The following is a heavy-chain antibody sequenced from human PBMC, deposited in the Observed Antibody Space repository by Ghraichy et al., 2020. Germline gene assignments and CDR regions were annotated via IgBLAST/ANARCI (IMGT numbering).Heavy chain of an antibody. CDR3: ARVSHDYRAFDI. V-gene: IGHV3-11*04. CDR2: ISSSGSTI. Sequence: LSLTCAASGFTFSDYYMSWIRQAPGKGLEWVSYISSSGSTIYYADSVKGRFTISRDNAKNSLYLQMNSLRAEDTAVYYCARVSHDYRAFDIWGQGTMVTVSS. CDR1: GFTFSDYY. D-gene: IGHD4-11*01. J-gene: IGHJ3*02.